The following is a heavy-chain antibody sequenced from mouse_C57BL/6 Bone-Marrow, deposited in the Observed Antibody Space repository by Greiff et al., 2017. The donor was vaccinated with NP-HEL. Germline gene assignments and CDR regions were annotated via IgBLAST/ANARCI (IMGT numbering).Heavy chain of an antibody. V-gene: IGHV10-1*01. J-gene: IGHJ4*01. Sequence: VKDRFTISRDDSESMLYLQMNNLKTEDTAMYYCVRQGITTNRDAMDYWGQGTSVTVSS. CDR3: VRQGITTNRDAMDY. D-gene: IGHD1-1*01.